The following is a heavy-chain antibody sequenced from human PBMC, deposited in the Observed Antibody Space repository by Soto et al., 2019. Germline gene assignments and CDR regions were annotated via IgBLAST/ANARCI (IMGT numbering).Heavy chain of an antibody. CDR1: GFSFNIFA. J-gene: IGHJ4*02. Sequence: EVKLLESGGRLVQPGGSLRLSCAASGFSFNIFAMNWVRQAPGKGLEWVSGISGGGGSTYYADSVKGRFTISRDNSNNKLYLQMNSLRAEDTAVYYCAKDPTSYDSSAQFDSWGQGTLVTVSS. D-gene: IGHD3-22*01. V-gene: IGHV3-23*01. CDR2: ISGGGGST. CDR3: AKDPTSYDSSAQFDS.